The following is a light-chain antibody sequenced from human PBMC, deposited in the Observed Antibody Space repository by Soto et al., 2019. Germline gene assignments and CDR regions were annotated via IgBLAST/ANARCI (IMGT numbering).Light chain of an antibody. Sequence: EIVLTQSPATLSLSPGERATLSCRASRTVGNFLAWYQQKPGQAPRLLIYSASSRATGIPDRFSGSGSGADYTLTISSLEPEDSAMYYCQQYGYSFWTFGQGTKVDIK. V-gene: IGKV3-20*01. CDR3: QQYGYSFWT. CDR1: RTVGNF. CDR2: SAS. J-gene: IGKJ1*01.